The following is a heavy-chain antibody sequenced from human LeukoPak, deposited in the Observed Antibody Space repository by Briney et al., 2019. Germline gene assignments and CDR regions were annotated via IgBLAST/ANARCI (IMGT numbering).Heavy chain of an antibody. CDR3: AELGITMIGGV. V-gene: IGHV3-21*01. Sequence: PGGSLRLSCAASGFTFSSYSMNWVRQAPGKGLEWVSSISSSRSYTYYADSVKGRFTISRDNAKNSLYLQMNSLRAEDTAVYYCAELGITMIGGVWGKGTTVTISS. CDR2: ISSSRSYT. J-gene: IGHJ6*04. D-gene: IGHD3-10*02. CDR1: GFTFSSYS.